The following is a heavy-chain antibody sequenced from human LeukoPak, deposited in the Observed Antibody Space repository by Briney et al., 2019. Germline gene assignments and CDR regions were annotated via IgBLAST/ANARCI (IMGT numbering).Heavy chain of an antibody. D-gene: IGHD3-22*01. CDR3: ASSYYYDSSGYYEGVDY. CDR2: IIPIFGTA. J-gene: IGHJ4*02. V-gene: IGHV1-69*05. CDR1: GGTFSSYA. Sequence: GSSVKVSCKASGGTFSSYAISWVRQAPGQGLEWMGGIIPIFGTANYAQKFQGSVTITTDESPSTDDMELSTLRSEDTAVYYCASSYYYDSSGYYEGVDYWGQGTLVTVSS.